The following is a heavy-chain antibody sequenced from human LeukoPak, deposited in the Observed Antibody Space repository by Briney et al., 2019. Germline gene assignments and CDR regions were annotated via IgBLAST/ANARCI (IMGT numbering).Heavy chain of an antibody. V-gene: IGHV1-2*02. CDR1: GYSFTDYY. Sequence: ASVKVSCKASGYSFTDYYIHWVRQAPGQGLEWMGWINPNSGGTNYAQKFQGRVTMTRDTSISTDYLNLTRLRSDDTAVYYCARDSYWFDPWGQGTLVTVSS. J-gene: IGHJ5*02. CDR3: ARDSYWFDP. CDR2: INPNSGGT.